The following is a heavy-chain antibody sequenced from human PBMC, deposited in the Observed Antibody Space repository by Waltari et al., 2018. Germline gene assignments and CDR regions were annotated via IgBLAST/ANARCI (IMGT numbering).Heavy chain of an antibody. Sequence: QVQLVQYGAEVKKPGASVKVSCKASGYTFTSYDINWVRQATGQGLEWMGWRNPNRGKPGYSQTFQGGVTITRNTSISTANMELSSLRSEDTAVYYCARLGGITVQGVYYYYYMDVWGKGTTVTVSS. CDR3: ARLGGITVQGVYYYYYMDV. D-gene: IGHD3-16*01. CDR1: GYTFTSYD. V-gene: IGHV1-8*03. CDR2: RNPNRGKP. J-gene: IGHJ6*03.